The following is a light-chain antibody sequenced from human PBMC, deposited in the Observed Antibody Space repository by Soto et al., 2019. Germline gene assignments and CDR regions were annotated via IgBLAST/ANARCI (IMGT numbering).Light chain of an antibody. V-gene: IGKV3-11*01. CDR1: QSVSSF. Sequence: EIVLTQSPATLSLSPGEIATLSCRASQSVSSFLAWYQQKPGQAPRLLIYDASNRATGIPARFSGSGSGTDFTLTISSLEPEDFAVYYCQHRSSWPLTVGGGTKVEIK. CDR3: QHRSSWPLT. J-gene: IGKJ4*01. CDR2: DAS.